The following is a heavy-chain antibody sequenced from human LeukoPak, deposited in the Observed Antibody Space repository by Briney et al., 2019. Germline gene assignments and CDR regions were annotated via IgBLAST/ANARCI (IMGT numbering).Heavy chain of an antibody. CDR2: ISGSGGST. D-gene: IGHD3-22*01. J-gene: IGHJ5*02. V-gene: IGHV3-23*01. CDR3: AAPWSYYETSGGFDP. Sequence: GGSLRLSCAASGFTFSSYGMSWVRQAPGKGLEWVSAISGSGGSTYYADSVKGRFTISRDNSKNTLYLQMNSLTPEDTAVYYCAAPWSYYETSGGFDPWGQGTLVTVSS. CDR1: GFTFSSYG.